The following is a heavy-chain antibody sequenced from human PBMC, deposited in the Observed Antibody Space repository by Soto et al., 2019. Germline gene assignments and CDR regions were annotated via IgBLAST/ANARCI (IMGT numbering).Heavy chain of an antibody. D-gene: IGHD4-17*01. CDR1: GYTFTSYA. CDR3: ARGVMTTVTISD. V-gene: IGHV1-3*01. Sequence: AASVKVSCTASGYTFTSYAMHWVRQAPGQRLEWMGWINAGNGNTKYSQKFQGRVTITRDTSASTAYMELSSLRSEDTAVYYCARGVMTTVTISDCGQRTMVTVSS. J-gene: IGHJ1*01. CDR2: INAGNGNT.